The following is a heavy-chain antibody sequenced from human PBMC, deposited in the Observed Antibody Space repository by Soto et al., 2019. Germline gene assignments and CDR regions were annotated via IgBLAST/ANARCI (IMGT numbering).Heavy chain of an antibody. CDR1: GFTFSSYS. CDR2: ISSSSSYI. J-gene: IGHJ6*02. D-gene: IGHD5-18*01. CDR3: AREESVDTAMGNYYYYGMDV. Sequence: GGSLRLSCAASGFTFSSYSMNWVRQAPGKGLEWVSSISSSSSYIYYADSVKGRFTISRDNAKNSLYLQMNSLRAEDTAVYYCAREESVDTAMGNYYYYGMDVWGQGTTGTVSS. V-gene: IGHV3-21*01.